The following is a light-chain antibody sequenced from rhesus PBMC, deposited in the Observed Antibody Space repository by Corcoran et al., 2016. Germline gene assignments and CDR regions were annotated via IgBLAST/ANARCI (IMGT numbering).Light chain of an antibody. Sequence: DIVMTQTPLSLPVTPGEPASISCRSSLSLLHSNGYTYLFWYLQNPGQSPQLLVYLGSNRASGVPDRFSGGGSGTDFTVKISRLEAEGVGVYYCLQDIQLPLTFGGRTKVEVK. J-gene: IGKJ4*01. CDR2: LGS. V-gene: IGKV2-78*01. CDR1: LSLLHSNGYTY. CDR3: LQDIQLPLT.